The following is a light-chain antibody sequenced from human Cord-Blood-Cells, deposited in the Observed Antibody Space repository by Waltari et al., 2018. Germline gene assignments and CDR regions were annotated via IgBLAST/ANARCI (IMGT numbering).Light chain of an antibody. V-gene: IGLV2-14*01. Sequence: QSALPQPASVSGSPGQSITLPCTGTSSDVGGYNYVSWYQQHPGKAPKLMIYDVSKRPSGVSNRFSGSKSGNTASLTISGLQAEDEADYYCSSYTSSSTVFGGGTKLTVL. CDR3: SSYTSSSTV. CDR1: SSDVGGYNY. J-gene: IGLJ3*02. CDR2: DVS.